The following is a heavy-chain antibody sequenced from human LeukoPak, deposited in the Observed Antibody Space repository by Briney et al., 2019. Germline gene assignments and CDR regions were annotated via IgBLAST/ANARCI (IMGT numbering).Heavy chain of an antibody. CDR1: GYTFTSYY. V-gene: IGHV1-46*01. CDR3: ARAGAYRHGGGDAFDI. J-gene: IGHJ3*02. D-gene: IGHD5-18*01. Sequence: ASVKVSCKASGYTFTSYYLHWLRQAPGQGLEWMGVINPSGTTGYAQKFQGRVTMTRDTSTSTVYLELSSLRSEDTAVYYCARAGAYRHGGGDAFDIWGQGTMVTVSS. CDR2: INPSGTT.